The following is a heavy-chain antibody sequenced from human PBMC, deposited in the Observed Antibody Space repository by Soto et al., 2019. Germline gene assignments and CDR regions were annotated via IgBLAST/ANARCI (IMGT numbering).Heavy chain of an antibody. Sequence: ASVKVSCKASGYTFSSYAMHWVRQAPGQRLEWMGWINAGYGNTKSSQKFQDRVTISRDTSASTADMELTSLRSEDTAVYYCARDTGDGTFDFWGQGNLVTVSS. CDR3: ARDTGDGTFDF. CDR1: GYTFSSYA. D-gene: IGHD7-27*01. J-gene: IGHJ4*02. V-gene: IGHV1-3*01. CDR2: INAGYGNT.